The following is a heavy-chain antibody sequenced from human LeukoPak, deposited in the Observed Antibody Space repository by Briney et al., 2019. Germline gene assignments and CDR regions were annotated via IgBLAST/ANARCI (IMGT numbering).Heavy chain of an antibody. CDR1: GYTFTSYD. D-gene: IGHD3-9*01. J-gene: IGHJ6*03. V-gene: IGHV1-8*01. CDR2: MNPNSGNT. Sequence: ASVKVSCKASGYTFTSYDINWVRQATGQGLEWMGWMNPNSGNTGYAQKFQGRVTMTRNTSISTAYMELSSLRSEDTAVYYCARGYLCGYFDWLLFSKYYYYYMDVWGKGTTVTISS. CDR3: ARGYLCGYFDWLLFSKYYYYYMDV.